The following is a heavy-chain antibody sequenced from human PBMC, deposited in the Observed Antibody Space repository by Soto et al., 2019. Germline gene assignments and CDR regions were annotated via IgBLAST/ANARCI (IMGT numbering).Heavy chain of an antibody. CDR2: ISGSGGST. D-gene: IGHD6-13*01. Sequence: LRLSCAASGFTFSSYAMSWVRQAPGKGLEWVSAISGSGGSTYYADSVKGRFTISRDNSKNTLYLQMNSLRAEDTAVYYCAAGGWSSWSEYYYYYGMDVWGQGTTVTVSS. J-gene: IGHJ6*02. V-gene: IGHV3-23*01. CDR1: GFTFSSYA. CDR3: AAGGWSSWSEYYYYYGMDV.